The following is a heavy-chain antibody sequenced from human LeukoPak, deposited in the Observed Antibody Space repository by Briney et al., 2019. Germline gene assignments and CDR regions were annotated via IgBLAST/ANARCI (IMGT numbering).Heavy chain of an antibody. Sequence: GGSLRLSCAASGFTFDDYAMHWVRQAPGKGLEWVSGISWNSGSIGYADSVKGRFTISRDNAKNSLYLQMNSLRAEDTALYYCAKDKDDFWSGGMDVWGQGTTVTVSS. CDR2: ISWNSGSI. J-gene: IGHJ6*02. CDR3: AKDKDDFWSGGMDV. D-gene: IGHD3-3*01. CDR1: GFTFDDYA. V-gene: IGHV3-9*01.